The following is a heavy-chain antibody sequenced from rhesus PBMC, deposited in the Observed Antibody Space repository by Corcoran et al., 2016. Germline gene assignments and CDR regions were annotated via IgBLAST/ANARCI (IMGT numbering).Heavy chain of an antibody. CDR3: ATSTGDTAGTVLIGY. CDR2: IYGSGSST. V-gene: IGHV4-169*01. D-gene: IGHD5-42*01. Sequence: QLQLQESGPGLVKPSETLSVTCAVSGGSISSSYWSWIRQAPGKELEWIGYIYGSGSSTNYNPSLKSRGTLSVDTAKNQLSLKLSSVTAADTAVYYCATSTGDTAGTVLIGYWGQGVLVTVSS. J-gene: IGHJ4*01. CDR1: GGSISSSY.